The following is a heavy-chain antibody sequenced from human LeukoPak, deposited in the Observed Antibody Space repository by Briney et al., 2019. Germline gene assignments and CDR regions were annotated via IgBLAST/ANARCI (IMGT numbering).Heavy chain of an antibody. CDR3: ARAVAVGGGYNWFDP. CDR1: GNTFTDYY. J-gene: IGHJ5*02. V-gene: IGHV1-2*02. Sequence: ASVKVSCKASGNTFTDYYIHWVRRAPGQGLEWMGWINPNHGGTNSAHKFQGRVTMTRDTSISTGYMELSRLRSDDTAVYYCARAVAVGGGYNWFDPWGQGTLVTVSS. CDR2: INPNHGGT. D-gene: IGHD6-19*01.